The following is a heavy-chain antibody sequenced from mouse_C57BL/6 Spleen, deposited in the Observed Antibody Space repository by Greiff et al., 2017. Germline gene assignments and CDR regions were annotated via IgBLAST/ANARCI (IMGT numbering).Heavy chain of an antibody. J-gene: IGHJ2*01. CDR2: INPNNGGT. V-gene: IGHV1-26*01. D-gene: IGHD1-1*01. Sequence: VQLQQSGPELVKPGASVKISCKASGYTFTDYYMNWVKQSHGKSLEWIGDINPNNGGTSYNQKFKGKATLTVDKSSSTAYMELRSLTSEDSAVYYCAIITTVSPFDYWGQGTTRTVSS. CDR3: AIITTVSPFDY. CDR1: GYTFTDYY.